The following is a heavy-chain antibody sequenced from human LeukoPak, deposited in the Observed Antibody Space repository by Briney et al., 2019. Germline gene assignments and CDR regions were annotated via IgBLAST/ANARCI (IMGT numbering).Heavy chain of an antibody. CDR2: IYYTGIT. CDR3: ARHQRVQWPIHKKIDY. V-gene: IGHV4-39*01. CDR1: GDSISSSSYF. D-gene: IGHD6-19*01. Sequence: PSETLSLICTVSGDSISSSSYFWGWIRQPPGKGLEWIGSIYYTGITHYNPSLKSRVTVSVDTSKNQFSLRLSSVTATDTAVYYCARHQRVQWPIHKKIDYWGQGTLVTIAS. J-gene: IGHJ4*02.